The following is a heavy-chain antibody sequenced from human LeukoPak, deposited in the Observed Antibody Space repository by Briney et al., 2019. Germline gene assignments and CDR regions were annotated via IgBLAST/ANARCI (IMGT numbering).Heavy chain of an antibody. J-gene: IGHJ4*02. V-gene: IGHV4-39*07. D-gene: IGHD1-7*01. CDR3: ARLLTVGTTSYFDY. CDR1: GGSISSYY. Sequence: PSETLSLTCTVSGGSISSYYWGWIRQPPGKGLEWIGSIYYSGSTNYNPSLKSRVTISVDTSKNQFSLKVSSVTAADTAVYYCARLLTVGTTSYFDYWGQGTLVTVSS. CDR2: IYYSGST.